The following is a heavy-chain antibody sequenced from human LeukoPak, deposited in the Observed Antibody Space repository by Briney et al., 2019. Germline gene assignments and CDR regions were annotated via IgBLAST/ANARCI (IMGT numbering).Heavy chain of an antibody. V-gene: IGHV3-23*01. CDR1: GFTFSSYA. J-gene: IGHJ4*02. CDR3: AKEGESIVGAGPDY. CDR2: ISGSGGST. D-gene: IGHD1-26*01. Sequence: SGGSLRLSCAASGFTFSSYAMSWVRQAAGKGLEWVSAISGSGGSTYYADSGKGRFTISRDNSKNTLYLQMNSLRAEDTAVYYCAKEGESIVGAGPDYWGQGTLVTVSS.